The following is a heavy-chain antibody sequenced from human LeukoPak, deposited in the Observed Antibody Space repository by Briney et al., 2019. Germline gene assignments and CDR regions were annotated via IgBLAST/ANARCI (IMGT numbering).Heavy chain of an antibody. CDR3: ARDGIAAAAPGLDYYYMDV. Sequence: KAGGSLRLSCAASGFTFSDYYMSWIRQAPGKGLEWVSYISSSGSTIYYADSVKGRFTISRDNAKNSLYLQMNSLIAEDTAVYYCARDGIAAAAPGLDYYYMDVWGKGTTVTVS. D-gene: IGHD6-13*01. CDR2: ISSSGSTI. J-gene: IGHJ6*03. CDR1: GFTFSDYY. V-gene: IGHV3-11*04.